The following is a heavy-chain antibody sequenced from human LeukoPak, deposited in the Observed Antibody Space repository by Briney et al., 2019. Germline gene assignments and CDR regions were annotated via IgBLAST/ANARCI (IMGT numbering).Heavy chain of an antibody. D-gene: IGHD2-8*01. CDR3: ARSPYCTNGVCYDPYGMDV. V-gene: IGHV1-46*01. CDR2: INPSGGST. Sequence: GASVKVSCKASGYTFTSYYMHWVRQAPGQGLEWMGIINPSGGSTSYAQKFQGRVTMTRDTSTSTVYMELSSLRSEDTAVYYCARSPYCTNGVCYDPYGMDVWSQGTTVTVSS. CDR1: GYTFTSYY. J-gene: IGHJ6*02.